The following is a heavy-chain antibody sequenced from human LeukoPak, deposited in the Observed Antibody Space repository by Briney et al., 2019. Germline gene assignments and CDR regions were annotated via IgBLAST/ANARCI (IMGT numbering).Heavy chain of an antibody. CDR2: ISGSGGST. Sequence: PGGSLRLSCAASGFAFSSYAMSWVRQAPGKGLEWVSAISGSGGSTYYADSVKGRFTISRDNSKNTLYLQMNSLRAEDTAVYYCAKSGWSEDYYYYGMDVWGQGTTVTVSS. D-gene: IGHD6-13*01. J-gene: IGHJ6*02. CDR3: AKSGWSEDYYYYGMDV. CDR1: GFAFSSYA. V-gene: IGHV3-23*01.